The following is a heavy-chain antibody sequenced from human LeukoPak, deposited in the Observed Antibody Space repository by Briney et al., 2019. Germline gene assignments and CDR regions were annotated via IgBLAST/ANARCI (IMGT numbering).Heavy chain of an antibody. V-gene: IGHV1-18*01. Sequence: ALVKVSCKASGYTFTSYGISWVRQAPGQGLEWMGWISAYNGNTNYAQKLQGRVTMTRDTSTSTVHMELSGLRSEDTAVYYCARDQEGFDYWGQGTLVTVSS. CDR1: GYTFTSYG. CDR3: ARDQEGFDY. J-gene: IGHJ4*02. CDR2: ISAYNGNT.